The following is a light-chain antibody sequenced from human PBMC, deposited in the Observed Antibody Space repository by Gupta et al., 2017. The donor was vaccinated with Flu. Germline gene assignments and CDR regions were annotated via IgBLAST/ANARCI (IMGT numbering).Light chain of an antibody. CDR1: QSVSSNY. J-gene: IGKJ1*01. CDR3: QQYGRT. V-gene: IGKV3-20*01. CDR2: GAS. Sequence: EIVLPPSPGTLSLSPGESATLSCRASQSVSSNYLAWYQQKPGQAPRLLIYGASSRATGIPDRFSGSGSGTDFTLSISRLEPEDFAVYYCQQYGRTFGQGTKVEIK.